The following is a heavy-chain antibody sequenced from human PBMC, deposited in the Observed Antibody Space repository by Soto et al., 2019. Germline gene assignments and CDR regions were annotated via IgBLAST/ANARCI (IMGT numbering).Heavy chain of an antibody. CDR1: GFTFSSYG. CDR3: AKAIKPVSSPWDFDY. Sequence: QVHLVESGGGVVQPGRSLRLSCTASGFTFSSYGMSWVRQAPGKGLEWMTIISYDGSLKYYADSVKGRFTVSRDNSKNTLYLQMNSLRADDTAVYYCAKAIKPVSSPWDFDYWGQGTLVTVSS. J-gene: IGHJ4*02. D-gene: IGHD1-26*01. V-gene: IGHV3-30*18. CDR2: ISYDGSLK.